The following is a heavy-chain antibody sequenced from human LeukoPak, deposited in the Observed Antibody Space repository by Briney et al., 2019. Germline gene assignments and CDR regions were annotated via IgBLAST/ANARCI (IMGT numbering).Heavy chain of an antibody. V-gene: IGHV3-30-3*01. CDR3: ATEGNSGRLSGVLHYFDY. D-gene: IGHD1-26*01. CDR2: ISYHGSNK. J-gene: IGHJ4*02. Sequence: PGGSLRLSCTVSGFTFSNAWMSWVRQAPGKGLEWVAVISYHGSNKNYADSVKGRFTISRDNSRNTLYLQMNSLRADDTAVYYCATEGNSGRLSGVLHYFDYWGQGTLVTVSS. CDR1: GFTFSNAW.